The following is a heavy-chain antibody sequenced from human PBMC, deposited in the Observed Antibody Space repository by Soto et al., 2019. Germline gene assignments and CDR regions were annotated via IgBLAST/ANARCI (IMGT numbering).Heavy chain of an antibody. D-gene: IGHD3-10*01. CDR3: ARVEDAMVRGVIEYYFDY. Sequence: EVQLVESGGGLVKPGGSLRLSCAASGFTFSSYSMNWVRQAPGKGLEWVSSISSSSSYIYYADSVKGRFTISRDNAKNSLYLQMNSLRAEDTAVYYCARVEDAMVRGVIEYYFDYWGQGTLVTVSS. J-gene: IGHJ4*02. CDR1: GFTFSSYS. V-gene: IGHV3-21*01. CDR2: ISSSSSYI.